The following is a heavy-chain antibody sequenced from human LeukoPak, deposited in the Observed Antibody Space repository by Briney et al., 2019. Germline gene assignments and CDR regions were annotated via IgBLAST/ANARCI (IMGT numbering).Heavy chain of an antibody. Sequence: GGSLRLSCAASGFTFSSYSMNWVRQAPGKGLEWVSSISSSSSYIYYADSVKGRFTISRDNAKNSLYLQMNSLRAEDTAVYYCARVSYSSDAFDIWGQGTMVTVSS. CDR3: ARVSYSSDAFDI. CDR1: GFTFSSYS. D-gene: IGHD6-13*01. J-gene: IGHJ3*02. CDR2: ISSSSSYI. V-gene: IGHV3-21*01.